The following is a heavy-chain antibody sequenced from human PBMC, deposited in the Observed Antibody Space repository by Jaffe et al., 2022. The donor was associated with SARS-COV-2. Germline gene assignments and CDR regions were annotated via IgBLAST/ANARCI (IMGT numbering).Heavy chain of an antibody. CDR1: GFAFSAYA. V-gene: IGHV3-30-3*01. Sequence: QVQVVESGGGVVQPGGSLRLSCAASGFAFSAYAMYWVRQAPGKGLEWVAYVSYDESRKYYGDSVKGRFTISRDNSENTLYLQMHSLRAEDTAMYYCATWAHTKINTAYWGQGTLVTVSS. J-gene: IGHJ4*02. CDR3: ATWAHTKINTAY. CDR2: VSYDESRK. D-gene: IGHD3-16*01.